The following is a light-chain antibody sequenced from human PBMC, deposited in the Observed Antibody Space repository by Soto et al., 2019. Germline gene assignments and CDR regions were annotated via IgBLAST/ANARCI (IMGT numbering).Light chain of an antibody. Sequence: EIVMTQSPATLSVSPGERATLSCRASQSVSSNLAWYQQKPGQAPRLLIYGASTRATGIPARFSGSGSGTEVNPNISSLPSENFLIFYFQQDNNLARTFGQGTKVEIK. CDR1: QSVSSN. CDR2: GAS. J-gene: IGKJ1*01. CDR3: QQDNNLART. V-gene: IGKV3-15*01.